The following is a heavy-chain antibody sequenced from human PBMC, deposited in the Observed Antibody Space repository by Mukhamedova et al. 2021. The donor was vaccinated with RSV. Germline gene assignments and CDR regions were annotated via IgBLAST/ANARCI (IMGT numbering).Heavy chain of an antibody. J-gene: IGHJ5*02. Sequence: GHIYIGGSADYNPSLESRLTISVDTSKTSFSLELRSVTAADTAVYYCVRRILNWFDPWGQGTLVTVSS. CDR2: IYIGGSA. D-gene: IGHD2/OR15-2a*01. CDR3: VRRILNWFDP. V-gene: IGHV4-31*02.